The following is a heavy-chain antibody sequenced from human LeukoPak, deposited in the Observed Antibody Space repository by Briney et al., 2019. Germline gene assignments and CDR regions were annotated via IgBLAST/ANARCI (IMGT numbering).Heavy chain of an antibody. Sequence: SETLSLTCAVYGGSFSGYYWSWIRQPPGKGLEWIGEINHSGSTNYNPSLKSRVTISVDTSKNQFSLKLSSVTAADTAVYYCARGREYYGSGRFYCYGMDVWGQGTTVTVSS. D-gene: IGHD3-10*01. CDR2: INHSGST. CDR1: GGSFSGYY. J-gene: IGHJ6*02. V-gene: IGHV4-34*01. CDR3: ARGREYYGSGRFYCYGMDV.